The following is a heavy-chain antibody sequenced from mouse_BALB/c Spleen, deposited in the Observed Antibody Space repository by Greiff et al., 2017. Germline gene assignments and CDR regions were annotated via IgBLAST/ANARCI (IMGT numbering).Heavy chain of an antibody. Sequence: VKLMESGAELAKPGASVKMSCKASGYTFTSYWMHWVKQRPGQGLEWIGYINPSTGYTEYNQKFKDKATLTADKSSSTAYMQLSSLTSEDSAVYYCARSLLRLPLFDYWGQGTTLTVSS. CDR1: GYTFTSYW. CDR3: ARSLLRLPLFDY. V-gene: IGHV1-7*01. CDR2: INPSTGYT. J-gene: IGHJ2*01. D-gene: IGHD1-2*01.